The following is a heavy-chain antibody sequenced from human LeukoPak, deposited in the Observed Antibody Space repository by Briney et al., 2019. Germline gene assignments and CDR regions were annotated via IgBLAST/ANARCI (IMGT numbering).Heavy chain of an antibody. CDR3: ARVADSSSSLDY. Sequence: ASVKVSCKGSGYTFINYYMHWVRQAPGQGVEWMGIINPSGGSTNYAQKFQGRVTITTDESTSTAYMELSSLRPEDTAVYYCARVADSSSSLDYWGQGTLVTVSS. J-gene: IGHJ4*02. CDR2: INPSGGST. D-gene: IGHD6-6*01. CDR1: GYTFINYY. V-gene: IGHV1-46*01.